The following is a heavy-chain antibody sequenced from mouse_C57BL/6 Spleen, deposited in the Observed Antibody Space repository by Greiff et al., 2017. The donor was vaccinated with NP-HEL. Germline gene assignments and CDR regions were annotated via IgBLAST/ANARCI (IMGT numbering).Heavy chain of an antibody. CDR1: GFTFSSYA. CDR2: ISSGGDYI. V-gene: IGHV5-9-1*02. D-gene: IGHD1-1*01. J-gene: IGHJ4*01. Sequence: EVQGVESGEGLVKPGGSLKLSCAASGFTFSSYAMSWVRQTPEKRLEWVAYISSGGDYIYYADTVKGRFTISRDNARNTLYLQMSSLKSEDTAMYYCTSYYYGSSYYATDYWGQGTSVTVSS. CDR3: TSYYYGSSYYATDY.